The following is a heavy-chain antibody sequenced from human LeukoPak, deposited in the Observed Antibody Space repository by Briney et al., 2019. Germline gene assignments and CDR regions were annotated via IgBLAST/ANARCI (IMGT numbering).Heavy chain of an antibody. CDR2: IDRDGSEK. Sequence: GGSLRLSCATSGFTFSASGMNWVRQAPGKGLEWVASIDRDGSEKYYGDYVQGRFTISRDNAKNSVFLQMNSLRAEDTAMYYCARDFGGSYSLYAFDIWGQGTMVTVSS. D-gene: IGHD1-26*01. CDR3: ARDFGGSYSLYAFDI. J-gene: IGHJ3*02. CDR1: GFTFSASG. V-gene: IGHV3-7*01.